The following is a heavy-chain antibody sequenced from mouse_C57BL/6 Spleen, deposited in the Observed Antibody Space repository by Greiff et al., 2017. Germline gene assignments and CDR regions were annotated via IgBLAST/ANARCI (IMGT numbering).Heavy chain of an antibody. Sequence: QVQLQQSGPELVKPGASVKISCKASGYAFSSSWMNWVKQRPGKGLEWIGRIYPGDGDTNYNGKFKGKATLTADKSSGTAYMQLSSLTSEDSAVYFCARAGTAQDYFDYWGQGTTLTVSS. CDR2: IYPGDGDT. CDR1: GYAFSSSW. CDR3: ARAGTAQDYFDY. J-gene: IGHJ2*01. V-gene: IGHV1-82*01. D-gene: IGHD3-2*02.